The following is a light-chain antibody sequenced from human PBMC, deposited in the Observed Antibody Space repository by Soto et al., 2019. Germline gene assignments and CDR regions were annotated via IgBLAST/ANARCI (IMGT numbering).Light chain of an antibody. CDR1: QNIDNY. Sequence: DIQLTQSPSSLSASLGERVTISCRASQNIDNYLHWYQQKSGKAPEALIYAASSLRDGVSSRFSGSGYGTEFTLTINHLRPEDFATYYGQQSSSSPPMTFGQGTRLDI. V-gene: IGKV1-39*01. J-gene: IGKJ5*01. CDR3: QQSSSSPPMT. CDR2: AAS.